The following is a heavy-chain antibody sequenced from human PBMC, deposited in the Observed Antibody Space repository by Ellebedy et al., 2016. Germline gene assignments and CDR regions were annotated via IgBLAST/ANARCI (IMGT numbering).Heavy chain of an antibody. CDR1: GFTFSSYA. CDR2: FSGSDSKT. D-gene: IGHD2-21*02. J-gene: IGHJ4*02. Sequence: GGSLRLSXAASGFTFSSYAMSWVRQAPGKGLEWVSTFSGSDSKTYYADSVKGRFSISRDNSKNTLYLQMHNLRAEDTALYYCAKLGAVTAISGGGYWGQGTLVTVSS. CDR3: AKLGAVTAISGGGY. V-gene: IGHV3-23*01.